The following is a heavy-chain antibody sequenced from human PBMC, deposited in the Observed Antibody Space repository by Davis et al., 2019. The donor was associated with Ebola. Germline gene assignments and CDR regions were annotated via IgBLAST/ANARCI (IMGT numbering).Heavy chain of an antibody. CDR3: ARVPRITGTNYYYYGMDV. J-gene: IGHJ6*02. CDR2: IYTSGST. Sequence: PSETLSLTCAVYGGSFSGYYWSWIRQPAGKGLEWIGRIYTSGSTNYNPSLKSRVTMSVDTSKNQFSLKLSSVTAADTAVYYCARVPRITGTNYYYYGMDVWGQGTTVTVSS. D-gene: IGHD1-20*01. CDR1: GGSFSGYY. V-gene: IGHV4-59*10.